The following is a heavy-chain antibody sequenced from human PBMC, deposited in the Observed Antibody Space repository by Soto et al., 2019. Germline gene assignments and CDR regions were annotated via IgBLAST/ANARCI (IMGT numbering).Heavy chain of an antibody. CDR2: ISGSGGST. Sequence: EVQLLESGGGLVQPGGSLRLSCAASGFTFSSYAMSWVRQAPGKGLEWVSAISGSGGSTYYADSVKGRFTISRDNSKKXXYLPMNSLRAEDTTVYYCAKDIQLWPNYYYYGMDVWGQGTKVTVSS. D-gene: IGHD5-18*01. CDR3: AKDIQLWPNYYYYGMDV. V-gene: IGHV3-23*01. CDR1: GFTFSSYA. J-gene: IGHJ6*02.